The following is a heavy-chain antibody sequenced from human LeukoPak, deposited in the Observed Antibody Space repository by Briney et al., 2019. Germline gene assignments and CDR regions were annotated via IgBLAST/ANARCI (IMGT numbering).Heavy chain of an antibody. Sequence: GWSLRLSCAASGFTFSSYAMRWVRQAPGKGLEWVSAISGSGGSTYHADSVKGRFTISRDNSKNTLYLQMNSLRAEDMAVYYCAKGYLKNYYYGMDVWGQGTTVTVSS. J-gene: IGHJ6*02. CDR2: ISGSGGST. CDR1: GFTFSSYA. V-gene: IGHV3-23*01. CDR3: AKGYLKNYYYGMDV. D-gene: IGHD2-2*02.